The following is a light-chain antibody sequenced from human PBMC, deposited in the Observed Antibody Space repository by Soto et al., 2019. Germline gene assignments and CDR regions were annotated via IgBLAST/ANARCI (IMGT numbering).Light chain of an antibody. CDR1: QNIRSS. CDR2: DAS. CDR3: QQYDIWPPYT. V-gene: IGKV3-15*01. J-gene: IGKJ2*01. Sequence: EVVMTQSPASLSASPGERVTLSCRASQNIRSSLAWYQQRHGQAPRLLIYDASTRATGIPPRFSGGGSGTEFTVTISSLQSEDFAIYYCQQYDIWPPYTFGQGTKWIS.